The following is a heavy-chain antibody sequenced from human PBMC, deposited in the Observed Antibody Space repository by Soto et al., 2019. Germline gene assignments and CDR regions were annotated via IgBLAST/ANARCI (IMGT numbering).Heavy chain of an antibody. D-gene: IGHD6-13*01. CDR1: GFTFSTYH. CDR2: IHSGGSRI. J-gene: IGHJ4*02. Sequence: EVQLVESGGGLVQPGGSLILSCAASGFTFSTYHMNWVRQAPGKGLEWVSYIHSGGSRIYYADSVKGRFTISRDNAKNSLYLQMNSLRAEDTAVYYCARGFSAGKGSPPDFWGQGSLVTVSS. CDR3: ARGFSAGKGSPPDF. V-gene: IGHV3-48*03.